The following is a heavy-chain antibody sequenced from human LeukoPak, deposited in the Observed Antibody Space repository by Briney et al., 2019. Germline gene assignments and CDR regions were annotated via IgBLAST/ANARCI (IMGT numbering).Heavy chain of an antibody. CDR1: GFTFNNYW. CDR2: IKQDGSEK. J-gene: IGHJ4*02. CDR3: TTLTVASNFDY. D-gene: IGHD6-19*01. V-gene: IGHV3-7*01. Sequence: GGSLRLSCAASGFTFNNYWMSWVRQAPGKGLEWVANIKQDGSEKYYVGSVKGRFTISRDNAKNSLYLQMNSLRAEDTAVYYRTTLTVASNFDYWGQGTLVTVSS.